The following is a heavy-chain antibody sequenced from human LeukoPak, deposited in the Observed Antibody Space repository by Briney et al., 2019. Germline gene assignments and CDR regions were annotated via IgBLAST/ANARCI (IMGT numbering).Heavy chain of an antibody. CDR2: ISYDGSNK. J-gene: IGHJ3*02. V-gene: IGHV3-30*04. Sequence: GGSLRLSCAASGFTFSSYAMHWVRQAPGKGLEWVAVISYDGSNKYYADSVKGRFTISRDNSKNTLYLQMNSLRAEDTAVYYCARHETDAGAFDIWRQGTMVTVSS. CDR3: ARHETDAGAFDI. CDR1: GFTFSSYA.